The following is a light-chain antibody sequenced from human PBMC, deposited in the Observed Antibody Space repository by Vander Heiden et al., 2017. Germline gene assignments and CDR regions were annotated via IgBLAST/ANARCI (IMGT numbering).Light chain of an antibody. Sequence: EIVMTQSPATLAVSPGERATLSCRASEGVGSLLAWYRQKPGQAPRLLIYRASTRATGIPARFSGSGSGTEFTLTISSLDSEDFAVYYCQQYNKWPITFGQGTLMEIE. CDR3: QQYNKWPIT. V-gene: IGKV3D-15*01. J-gene: IGKJ5*01. CDR1: EGVGSL. CDR2: RAS.